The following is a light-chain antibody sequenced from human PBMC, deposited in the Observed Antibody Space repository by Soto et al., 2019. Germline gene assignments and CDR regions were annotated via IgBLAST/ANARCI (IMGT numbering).Light chain of an antibody. Sequence: QSVLTQSPSASASLGASVKLTCTLSSGHSSYAIAWHQQQPEKGPRYLMKLNSDGSHSKGDGIPDRFSGSSSGAERYLTISSLQSEDEADYYSQTWGTGIPYVFGTGTKLTVL. CDR1: SGHSSYA. J-gene: IGLJ1*01. CDR2: LNSDGSH. CDR3: QTWGTGIPYV. V-gene: IGLV4-69*01.